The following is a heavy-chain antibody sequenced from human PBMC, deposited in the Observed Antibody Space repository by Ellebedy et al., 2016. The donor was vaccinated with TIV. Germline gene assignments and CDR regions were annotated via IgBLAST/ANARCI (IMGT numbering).Heavy chain of an antibody. CDR1: GFTITKYY. CDR2: IYSAGST. V-gene: IGHV3-53*01. Sequence: GGSLRLSCAASGFTITKYYISWVRQSPEKGLEWVSVIYSAGSTYYADSVRGRFTISRDTSKNTVYLQMNNLRVDDTAVYYCARDPEPGYYDSWGQGTLVTVSS. CDR3: ARDPEPGYYDS. J-gene: IGHJ4*02.